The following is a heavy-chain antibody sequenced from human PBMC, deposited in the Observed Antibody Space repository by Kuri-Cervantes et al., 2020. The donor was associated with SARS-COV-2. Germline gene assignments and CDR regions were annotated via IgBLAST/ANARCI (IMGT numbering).Heavy chain of an antibody. CDR2: IYPGGSDT. Sequence: GGSLRLSCAASGFTFSSYWMSWVRQAPGKGLEWMGIIYPGGSDTRYSPSFQGQVTISADRSISTAYVQWSSLKASDTAMYYCARPGRAAIFGLPYGMDVWGQGTTVTVSS. CDR1: GFTFSSYW. J-gene: IGHJ6*02. V-gene: IGHV5-51*01. CDR3: ARPGRAAIFGLPYGMDV. D-gene: IGHD3-3*01.